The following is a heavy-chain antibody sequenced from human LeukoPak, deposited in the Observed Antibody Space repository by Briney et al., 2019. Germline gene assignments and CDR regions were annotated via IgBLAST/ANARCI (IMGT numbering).Heavy chain of an antibody. Sequence: GGSLRLSCAASGFTFRTYAMSWVRQAPGKGLEWVSVVSGSGGATYYADSVKGRFTISRDNSKNTLYLQMNSLRAEDTAIYYCAKTGYYYYDGVDVWGQGSTVTVSS. CDR3: AKTGYYYYDGVDV. CDR2: VSGSGGAT. CDR1: GFTFRTYA. J-gene: IGHJ6*02. D-gene: IGHD1-1*01. V-gene: IGHV3-23*01.